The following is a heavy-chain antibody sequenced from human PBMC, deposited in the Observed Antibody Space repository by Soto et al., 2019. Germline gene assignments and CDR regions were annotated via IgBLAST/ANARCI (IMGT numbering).Heavy chain of an antibody. J-gene: IGHJ3*02. D-gene: IGHD6-19*01. CDR1: GYSFSTYW. V-gene: IGHV5-51*01. Sequence: PGASLKISCTGSGYSFSTYWIAWVRQMPGKGLEWMGIIYPGDSDTRYSPSFQGQVTISADTSTKTAYLQWSSLKASDTAIYYCARSQWLVPNDSAFDIWGQGTMVTVSS. CDR2: IYPGDSDT. CDR3: ARSQWLVPNDSAFDI.